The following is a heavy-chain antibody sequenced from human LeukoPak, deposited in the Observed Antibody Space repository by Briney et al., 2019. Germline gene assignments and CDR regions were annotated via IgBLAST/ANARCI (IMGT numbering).Heavy chain of an antibody. Sequence: GGSLRLSCAASGFSFSTYAMSWVRQAPGKGLEWVANIKLDGSEKNYVDSVKGRFTISRDNTKNSLYLQMNSLRAEDTAVFYCARDQYDTWSRRGNFDSWGQGTLVIVSS. CDR1: GFSFSTYA. D-gene: IGHD3/OR15-3a*01. J-gene: IGHJ4*02. CDR3: ARDQYDTWSRRGNFDS. V-gene: IGHV3-7*03. CDR2: IKLDGSEK.